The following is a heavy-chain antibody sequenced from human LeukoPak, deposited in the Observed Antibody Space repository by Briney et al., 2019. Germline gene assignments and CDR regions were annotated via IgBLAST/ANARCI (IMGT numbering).Heavy chain of an antibody. CDR2: IYSGGNT. J-gene: IGHJ4*02. V-gene: IGHV3-53*01. CDR3: ARVAKFYYGSETYYFFEH. CDR1: GFTVSSNS. Sequence: GGSLRLSCTVSGFTVSSNSMSWVRQAPGKGLEWVSFIYSGGNTHYSDSVKGRFTISRDNAKNSLYLQMNSLRVEDTAVYYCARVAKFYYGSETYYFFEHWGQGTPLTASS. D-gene: IGHD3-10*01.